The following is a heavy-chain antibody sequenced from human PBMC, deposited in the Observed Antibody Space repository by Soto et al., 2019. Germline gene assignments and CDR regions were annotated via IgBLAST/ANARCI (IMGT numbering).Heavy chain of an antibody. CDR3: ARGVGATPNFHX. CDR2: IFYSGST. J-gene: IGHJ4*01. CDR1: GVSISSYY. V-gene: IGHV4-59*01. Sequence: PAETLSLTFTVSGVSISSYYWSWIRQPPGKGLEWILYIFYSGSTNYNPALKSRVTISVETSKNQFSLKLSSVTAADTAVYYCARGVGATPNFHXWGQVTLVTVSX. D-gene: IGHD1-26*01.